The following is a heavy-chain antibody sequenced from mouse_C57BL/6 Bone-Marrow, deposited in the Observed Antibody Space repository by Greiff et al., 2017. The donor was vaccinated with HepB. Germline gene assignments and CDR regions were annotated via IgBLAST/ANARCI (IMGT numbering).Heavy chain of an antibody. CDR2: ISNGGGST. J-gene: IGHJ3*01. Sequence: EVKLVESGGGLVQPGGSLKLSCAASGFTFSDYYMYWVRQTPEKRLEWVAYISNGGGSTYYPDTVKGRFTISRDNAKNTLYLQMSRLKSEDTAMYYCARHVGIYYDYDGGFAYWGQGTLVTVSA. CDR1: GFTFSDYY. D-gene: IGHD2-4*01. CDR3: ARHVGIYYDYDGGFAY. V-gene: IGHV5-12*01.